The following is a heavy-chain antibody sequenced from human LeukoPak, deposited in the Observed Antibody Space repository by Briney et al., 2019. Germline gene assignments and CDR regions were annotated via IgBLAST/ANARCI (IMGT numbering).Heavy chain of an antibody. Sequence: GGSLRLSCAASGCTFSSYAMSWVRQAPGKGLEWVSGLTGSGDSTYYADSVKGRFTISRDNSKNTVYLQMNSLRVEDTAVYYCAKRREGVAASFDYWGQGTLVTVSS. V-gene: IGHV3-23*01. J-gene: IGHJ4*02. CDR3: AKRREGVAASFDY. CDR1: GCTFSSYA. CDR2: LTGSGDST. D-gene: IGHD6-19*01.